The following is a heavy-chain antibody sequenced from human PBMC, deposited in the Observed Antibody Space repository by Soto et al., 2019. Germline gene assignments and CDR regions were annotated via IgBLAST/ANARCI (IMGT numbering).Heavy chain of an antibody. CDR2: ISGSGGST. D-gene: IGHD3-16*02. CDR3: AKEGGYRNFFDY. CDR1: GFTFSSYA. Sequence: XGSLRLSCAASGFTFSSYAMSWVRQAPGKGLDWVSAISGSGGSTYYADSVKGRFAISRDNSKNTLYLQMNSLRAEDTAVYYCAKEGGYRNFFDYWGQGTLVTVSS. V-gene: IGHV3-23*01. J-gene: IGHJ4*02.